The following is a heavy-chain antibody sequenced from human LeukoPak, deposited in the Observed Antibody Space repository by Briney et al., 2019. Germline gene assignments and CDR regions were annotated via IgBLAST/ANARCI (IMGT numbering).Heavy chain of an antibody. D-gene: IGHD2-15*01. V-gene: IGHV1-69*05. CDR3: ARDDCSGGSCFGY. J-gene: IGHJ4*02. CDR2: IIPIFGTA. CDR1: GGTFSSYA. Sequence: SVKVSCKASGGTFSSYAISWVRQAPGQGLELMGGIIPIFGTANYAQKFQGRVTITTDESTSTAYMELSSLRSEDTAVYYCARDDCSGGSCFGYWGQGTLVTVSS.